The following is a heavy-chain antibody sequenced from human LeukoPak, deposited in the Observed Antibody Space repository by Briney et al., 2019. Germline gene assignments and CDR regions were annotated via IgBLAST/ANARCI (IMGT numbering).Heavy chain of an antibody. D-gene: IGHD3-9*01. CDR1: GGSISSSSYY. V-gene: IGHV4-39*02. J-gene: IGHJ4*02. Sequence: PSETLSLTCTVSGGSISSSSYYWGWIRQPPGKGLEWIGSIYYSGSTYYNPSLKSRVTISVDTSKNQFSLKLSSVTAADTAVYYCARDPFDILTGYYSVRDNYYFDYWGQGTLVTVSS. CDR2: IYYSGST. CDR3: ARDPFDILTGYYSVRDNYYFDY.